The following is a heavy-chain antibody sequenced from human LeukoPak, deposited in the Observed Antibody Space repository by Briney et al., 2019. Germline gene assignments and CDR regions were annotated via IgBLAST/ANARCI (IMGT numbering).Heavy chain of an antibody. CDR2: IKSKGDGETT. Sequence: PGGSLRLSCTAPGFTFNNAWMSWVRQAPGKGLEWVGRIKSKGDGETTDYAAPVKGRFTMSRDDSKATLYLQMNSLKAEDTAVYYCTTDLGITMIRGVIVYWGQGALVTVSS. CDR1: GFTFNNAW. V-gene: IGHV3-15*01. J-gene: IGHJ4*02. CDR3: TTDLGITMIRGVIVY. D-gene: IGHD3-10*01.